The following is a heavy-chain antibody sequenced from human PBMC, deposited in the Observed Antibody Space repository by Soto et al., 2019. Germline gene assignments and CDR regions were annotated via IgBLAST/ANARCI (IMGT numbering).Heavy chain of an antibody. J-gene: IGHJ3*02. D-gene: IGHD2-2*01. CDR2: INPSGGST. CDR1: GYTFTSYY. V-gene: IGHV1-46*01. Sequence: ASVKASCKASGYTFTSYYMHWVRQAPGQGLEWMGIINPSGGSTSYAQKFQGRVTMTRDTSTSTVYMELRSLRSEDTAVYYCAREGYCSSTSCPAAAFDIWGQGTMVTVSS. CDR3: AREGYCSSTSCPAAAFDI.